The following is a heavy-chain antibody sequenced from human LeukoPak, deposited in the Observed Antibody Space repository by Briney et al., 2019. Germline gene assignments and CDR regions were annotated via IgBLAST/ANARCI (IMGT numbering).Heavy chain of an antibody. D-gene: IGHD5-18*01. V-gene: IGHV4-39*07. CDR1: GGSISSSSYY. CDR3: ARGDVDTAMDDAFDI. Sequence: SETLSLTCTVSGGSISSSSYYWGWIRQPPGKGLEWIGSIYYSGSTYYNPSLKSRVTISVDTSKNQFSLKLSSVTAADTAVYYCARGDVDTAMDDAFDIWGQGTMVTVSS. CDR2: IYYSGST. J-gene: IGHJ3*02.